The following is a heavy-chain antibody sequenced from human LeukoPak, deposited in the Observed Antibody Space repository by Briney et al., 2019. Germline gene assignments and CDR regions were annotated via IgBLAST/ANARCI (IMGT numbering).Heavy chain of an antibody. CDR3: HLKMATKRPGYYFDY. Sequence: SVKVSCKASGGTFSSYAISWVRQAPGQGLEWMGGIIPIFGTANYAQKFQGRVTITTDESTSTAYMELSSLRSEDTAVYYWHLKMATKRPGYYFDYWGQGTLVTVSS. D-gene: IGHD5-24*01. CDR1: GGTFSSYA. J-gene: IGHJ4*02. V-gene: IGHV1-69*05. CDR2: IIPIFGTA.